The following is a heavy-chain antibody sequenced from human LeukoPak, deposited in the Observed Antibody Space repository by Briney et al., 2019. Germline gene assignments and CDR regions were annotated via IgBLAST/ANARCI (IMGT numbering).Heavy chain of an antibody. D-gene: IGHD5-18*01. Sequence: PGGSLRLSCAASGFSFNSFAMSWVRQAPGKGLEWVSAISGSGGSTYYADSVKGRSTISRDNSKNTLYLQMNSLRAEDTAVYYCAKGGGYSYGYLDYWGQGTLVTVSS. CDR1: GFSFNSFA. CDR3: AKGGGYSYGYLDY. J-gene: IGHJ4*02. CDR2: ISGSGGST. V-gene: IGHV3-23*01.